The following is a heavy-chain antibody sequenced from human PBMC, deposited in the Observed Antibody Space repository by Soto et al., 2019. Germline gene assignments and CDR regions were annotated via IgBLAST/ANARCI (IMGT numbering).Heavy chain of an antibody. Sequence: SQKLSLQFNVPGGCLRNHYRRWIRQPPGKGLEWIGYIYYSGSTNYNPSLKSRVTISVDTSKNQFSLKLSSVTAADTAVYYCARQRGLNLFDPSGQGTLVTVS. CDR2: IYYSGST. CDR3: ARQRGLNLFDP. J-gene: IGHJ5*02. V-gene: IGHV4-59*08. CDR1: GGCLRNHY. D-gene: IGHD5-12*01.